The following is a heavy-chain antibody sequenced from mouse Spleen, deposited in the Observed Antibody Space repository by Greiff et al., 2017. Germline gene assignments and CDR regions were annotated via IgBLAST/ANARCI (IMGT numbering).Heavy chain of an antibody. CDR1: GYTFTSYW. J-gene: IGHJ3*01. CDR3: ARKGLLSYSGGFAY. D-gene: IGHD2-1*01. CDR2: IDPSDSET. Sequence: QVQLKQPGAELVRPGSSVKLSCKASGYTFTSYWMHWVKQRPIQGLEWIGNIDPSDSETHYNQKFKDKATLTVDKSSSTAYMQLSSLTSEDSAVYYCARKGLLSYSGGFAYWGQGTLVTVSA. V-gene: IGHV1-52*01.